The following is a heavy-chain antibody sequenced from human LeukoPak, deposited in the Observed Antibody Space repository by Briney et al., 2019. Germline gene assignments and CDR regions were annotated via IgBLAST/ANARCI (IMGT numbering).Heavy chain of an antibody. Sequence: SETLSLTCTVSGGSVSSGSYYWSWIRQPPGKGLEWIGYIYYSGSTNYNPSLKSRVTISVDTSKNQFSLKLSSVTAADTAMYYCARGGLNSLLPYWGQGTLVAVSS. CDR3: ARGGLNSLLPY. CDR1: GGSVSSGSYY. D-gene: IGHD2/OR15-2a*01. V-gene: IGHV4-61*01. J-gene: IGHJ4*02. CDR2: IYYSGST.